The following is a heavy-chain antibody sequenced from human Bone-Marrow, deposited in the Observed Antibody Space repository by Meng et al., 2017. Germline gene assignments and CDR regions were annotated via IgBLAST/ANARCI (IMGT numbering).Heavy chain of an antibody. CDR3: ARDSFDFRKIYYFDY. V-gene: IGHV3-30*07. Sequence: GGSLRLSCAASGFTFSSYAMHWVRQAPGKGLEWVAVISYDGSNKYYADSVKGRFTISRDNSKNSLYLQMNSLRAEDTAVYYCARDSFDFRKIYYFDYWGQGTLVTVSS. J-gene: IGHJ4*02. CDR2: ISYDGSNK. D-gene: IGHD1-14*01. CDR1: GFTFSSYA.